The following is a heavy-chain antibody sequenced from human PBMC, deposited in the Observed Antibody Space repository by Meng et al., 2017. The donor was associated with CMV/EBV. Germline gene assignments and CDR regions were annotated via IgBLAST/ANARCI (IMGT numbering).Heavy chain of an antibody. CDR1: GFTFSSYA. D-gene: IGHD3-3*01. V-gene: IGHV3-30*04. CDR2: ISYDGSNK. CDR3: ARDSSRRNDFWSGSGQGDFDL. Sequence: GESLKISCAASGFTFSSYAMQWVRQAPGKGLEWVAVISYDGSNKYYADSVKGRFTLSRDNSKNTLYLQMNSLRAEDTAVYYCARDSSRRNDFWSGSGQGDFDLWGRGTLVTVSS. J-gene: IGHJ2*01.